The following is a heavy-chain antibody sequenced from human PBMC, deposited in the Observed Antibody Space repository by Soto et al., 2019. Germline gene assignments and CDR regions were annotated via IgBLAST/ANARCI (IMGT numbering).Heavy chain of an antibody. D-gene: IGHD1-26*01. V-gene: IGHV3-30-3*01. J-gene: IGHJ4*02. CDR3: ARERGSGSDLIRLDY. CDR1: GFTFSSYA. Sequence: QVQLVESGGGVVQPGRSLRLSCAASGFTFSSYAMHWVRQAPGKGLEWVAVISYDGSNKYYADSVKGRFTISRDNSKNTLYQQMNSLRAEDTAGYYCARERGSGSDLIRLDYWGQGTLVTVSS. CDR2: ISYDGSNK.